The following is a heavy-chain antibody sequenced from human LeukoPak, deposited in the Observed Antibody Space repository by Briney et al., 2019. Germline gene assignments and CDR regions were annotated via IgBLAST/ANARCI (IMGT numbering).Heavy chain of an antibody. CDR1: GFTFSSYA. CDR3: VWMSPPAG. J-gene: IGHJ4*02. D-gene: IGHD3-3*01. Sequence: GGSLRLSCAASGFTFSSYAMHWVRQAPGKGLEWVAVISYDGSNKYYADSVKGRFTISRVNAKNTLYLQMNSLRAEDTAVYYCVWMSPPAGRGQGTLVTVSS. V-gene: IGHV3-30*04. CDR2: ISYDGSNK.